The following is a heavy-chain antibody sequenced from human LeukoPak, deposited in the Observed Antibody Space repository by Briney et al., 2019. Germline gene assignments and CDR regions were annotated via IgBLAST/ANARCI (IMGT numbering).Heavy chain of an antibody. CDR2: IYSGSST. CDR3: ARDLGDYYDSSGYVDY. Sequence: GGSLRLSCAASGFTVSSNYMNWVRQAPGKGLEWVSIIYSGSSTYYADSVKGRFTISRDNSKNTLYLQMNSLRAEDTAVYYCARDLGDYYDSSGYVDYWGQGTLVTVSS. CDR1: GFTVSSNY. J-gene: IGHJ4*02. D-gene: IGHD3-22*01. V-gene: IGHV3-66*01.